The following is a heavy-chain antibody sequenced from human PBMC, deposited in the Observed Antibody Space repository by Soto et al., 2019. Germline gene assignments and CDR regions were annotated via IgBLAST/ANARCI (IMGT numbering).Heavy chain of an antibody. V-gene: IGHV5-51*01. Sequence: GESLKISCKGSGYSFTSYWIGWVRQMPGKGLEWMGIIYPGDSDTRYSPSFQGQVTISADKSISTAYLQWSSLKASDTAMYYCARSRSRIAARHASTWYYYYGMDVWGQGTTVTVPS. D-gene: IGHD6-6*01. J-gene: IGHJ6*02. CDR1: GYSFTSYW. CDR2: IYPGDSDT. CDR3: ARSRSRIAARHASTWYYYYGMDV.